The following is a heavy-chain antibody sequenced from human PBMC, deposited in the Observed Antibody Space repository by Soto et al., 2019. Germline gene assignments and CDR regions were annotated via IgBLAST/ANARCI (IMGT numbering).Heavy chain of an antibody. Sequence: SETLSLTCAVYGGSFSGYYWSWIRQPPGKGLEWIGEINHSGSTNYNPSLKSRVTISVDTSKNQFSLKLSSVTAADTAVYYCARGQRYCTNGVCYRLSDGMDVWGQGTTVTV. CDR2: INHSGST. V-gene: IGHV4-34*01. CDR3: ARGQRYCTNGVCYRLSDGMDV. J-gene: IGHJ6*02. D-gene: IGHD2-8*01. CDR1: GGSFSGYY.